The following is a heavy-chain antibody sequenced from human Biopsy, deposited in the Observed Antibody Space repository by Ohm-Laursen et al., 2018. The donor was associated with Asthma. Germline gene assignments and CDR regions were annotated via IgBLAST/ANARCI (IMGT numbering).Heavy chain of an antibody. CDR2: IMTVFGTT. D-gene: IGHD6-19*01. CDR1: GGTFSNFA. V-gene: IGHV1-69*13. CDR3: ARCQVGYSSGWSLLLKKIYYSGMDV. J-gene: IGHJ6*02. Sequence: GASVKVSCKAPGGTFSNFAISWVRQASGQGLEWPGGIMTVFGTTNYAQKFQGRVTITADESTSTAYMEVTSLRSEDTAIYYCARCQVGYSSGWSLLLKKIYYSGMDVWGQGTAVTVSS.